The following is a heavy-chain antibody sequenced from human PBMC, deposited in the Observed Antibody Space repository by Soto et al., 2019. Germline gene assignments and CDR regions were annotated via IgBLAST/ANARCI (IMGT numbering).Heavy chain of an antibody. D-gene: IGHD2-21*02. J-gene: IGHJ6*02. V-gene: IGHV3-23*01. CDR2: ISGSGGST. CDR3: AKDPYCGGDCYPGTYYYYYYGMDV. Sequence: EVQLLESGGGLVQPGGSLRLSCAASGFTFSSYAMSWVRQAPGKGLEWVSAISGSGGSTYYADSVKGRFTISRDNSKNTLYLQMNSLRAEDTAVYYCAKDPYCGGDCYPGTYYYYYYGMDVWGQGTTVTVSS. CDR1: GFTFSSYA.